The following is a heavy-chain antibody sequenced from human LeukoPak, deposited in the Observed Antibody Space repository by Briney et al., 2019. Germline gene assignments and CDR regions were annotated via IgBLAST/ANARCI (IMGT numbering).Heavy chain of an antibody. D-gene: IGHD2-15*01. CDR1: GGSFSGYY. V-gene: IGHV4-34*01. CDR2: INHSGST. J-gene: IGHJ4*02. Sequence: SETLSLTCAVYGGSFSGYYWSWIRQPPGKGLEWIGEINHSGSTNYNPSLKSRVTISVDTSKNQFSLELSSVTAADTAVYYCAREKLGSYFDYWGQGTLVTVSS. CDR3: AREKLGSYFDY.